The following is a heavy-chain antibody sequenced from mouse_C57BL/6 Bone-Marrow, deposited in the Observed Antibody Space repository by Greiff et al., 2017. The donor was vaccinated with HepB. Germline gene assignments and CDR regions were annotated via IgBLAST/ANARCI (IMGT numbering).Heavy chain of an antibody. CDR2: ISSGGSYT. J-gene: IGHJ1*03. D-gene: IGHD1-1*01. V-gene: IGHV5-6*01. Sequence: EVHLVESGGDLVKPGGSLKLSCAASGFTFSSYGMSWVRQTPDKRLEWVATISSGGSYTYYPDSVKGRFTISRDNAKNTLYLQMSRLKSEDTAMYYCARHGSSPHWYFDVWGTGTTVTVSS. CDR3: ARHGSSPHWYFDV. CDR1: GFTFSSYG.